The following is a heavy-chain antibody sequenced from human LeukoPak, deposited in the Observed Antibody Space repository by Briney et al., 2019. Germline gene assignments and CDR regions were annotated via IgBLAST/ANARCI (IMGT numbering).Heavy chain of an antibody. J-gene: IGHJ3*01. CDR2: INPNSGDT. D-gene: IGHD2-2*01. CDR1: GYTFTAYY. V-gene: IGHV1-2*06. Sequence: GASVKVSCKASGYTFTAYYMHWVRQAPGQGLEWMGRINPNSGDTDYAQKFQGRVSMTRDTSISTAYMELSSLRSDDAAVYYFARAFCTSASCSIFDVWGQGTMVTVSS. CDR3: ARAFCTSASCSIFDV.